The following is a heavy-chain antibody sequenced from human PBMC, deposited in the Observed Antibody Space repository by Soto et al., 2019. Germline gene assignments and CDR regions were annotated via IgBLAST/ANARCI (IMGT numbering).Heavy chain of an antibody. CDR3: TIGSWSGEVFDI. CDR2: IIPMLGIR. J-gene: IGHJ3*02. D-gene: IGHD2-21*01. V-gene: IGHV1-69*02. CDR1: GGTFSTYS. Sequence: QVQLVQSGAEVKKPGSSVKVSCKDSGGTFSTYSMFWVRQAPGQGLEWMGRIIPMLGIRSYAQRFQDRVTITADKSTATAHMELSSLRSEDTALYYCTIGSWSGEVFDIWGQGTMVTVS.